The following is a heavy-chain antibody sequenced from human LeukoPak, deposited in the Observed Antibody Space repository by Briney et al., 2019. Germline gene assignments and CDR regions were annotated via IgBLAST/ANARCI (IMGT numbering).Heavy chain of an antibody. D-gene: IGHD1-14*01. Sequence: PGGSLTLSCAASGFTFSSYAMTWVRQAPGKGLEWVSGISGSGGNTYYTDSVRGRLSISRDNSKNTLYLQVNSLRADDTAVYYCAKATGYLLWGQGTLVTVSS. CDR2: ISGSGGNT. CDR3: AKATGYLL. CDR1: GFTFSSYA. V-gene: IGHV3-23*01. J-gene: IGHJ4*02.